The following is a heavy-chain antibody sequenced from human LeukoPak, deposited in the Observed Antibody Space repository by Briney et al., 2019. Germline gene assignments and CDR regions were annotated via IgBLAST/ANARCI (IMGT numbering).Heavy chain of an antibody. CDR1: GGSISSGDYS. J-gene: IGHJ4*02. CDR2: IYYSGST. V-gene: IGHV4-30-4*08. Sequence: SETLSLTCTVSGGSISSGDYSWSWIRQPPGKGLEWIGYIYYSGSTYYNPSLKSRVTISVDTSKNQFSLKLSSVTAADTAVYYCAREWEWELRRGAGYFDYWGQGTLVTVSS. D-gene: IGHD1-26*01. CDR3: AREWEWELRRGAGYFDY.